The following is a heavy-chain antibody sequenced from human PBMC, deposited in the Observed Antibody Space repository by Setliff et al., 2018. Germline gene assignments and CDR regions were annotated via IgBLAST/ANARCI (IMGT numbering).Heavy chain of an antibody. CDR2: VSYDGNVK. CDR1: GFTFSRFS. Sequence: PGGSLRLSCAASGFTFSRFSLHWVRQAPGKGLEWVAVVSYDGNVKYYADSVKGRFTISKDNARNTLSLQMNSLRPDDAAVYYCARVRGDFLADSYQPLDLWGQGALVTV. V-gene: IGHV3-30*03. J-gene: IGHJ5*02. CDR3: ARVRGDFLADSYQPLDL. D-gene: IGHD3-9*01.